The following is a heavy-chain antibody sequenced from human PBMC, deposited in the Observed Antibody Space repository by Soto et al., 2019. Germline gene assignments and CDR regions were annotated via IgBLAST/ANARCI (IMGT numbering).Heavy chain of an antibody. Sequence: GSLSLSCSASGFSFSRHTMYWVRQAPGKGLEYVSAIGPNNGPYYADSVKGRFTISRDNSENKLYLQMNSLRAEDTAVYYCAKGDSGSYYGFLRWYGMDVWCQGPTVTVSS. CDR1: GFSFSRHT. CDR3: AKGDSGSYYGFLRWYGMDV. D-gene: IGHD1-26*01. J-gene: IGHJ6*02. V-gene: IGHV3-64*04. CDR2: IGPNNGP.